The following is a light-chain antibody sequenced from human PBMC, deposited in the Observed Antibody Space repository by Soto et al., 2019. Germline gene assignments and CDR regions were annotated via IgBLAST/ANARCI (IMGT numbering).Light chain of an antibody. J-gene: IGLJ1*01. CDR1: SSVVGGYNY. Sequence: QSALTQPASVSGSPGQSITISCAGSSSVVGGYNYVSWYQQHPTKAPKLMIYDVSNRPSGVSNRFSGSKSGTTASLTISGLQAEDEADYYCSSYTSSSTQVFGTGTKVTVL. V-gene: IGLV2-14*03. CDR2: DVS. CDR3: SSYTSSSTQV.